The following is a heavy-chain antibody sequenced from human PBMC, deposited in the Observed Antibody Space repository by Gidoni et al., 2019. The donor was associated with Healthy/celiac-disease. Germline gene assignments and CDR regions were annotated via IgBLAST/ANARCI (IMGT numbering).Heavy chain of an antibody. J-gene: IGHJ4*02. D-gene: IGHD4-17*01. CDR1: GGTFSSYT. CDR2: IIPILGIA. Sequence: QVQLVQSGAEVKKPGSSVKVSCKASGGTFSSYTISLVRQAPGQGLEWMGRIIPILGIANYAQKFQGRVTITADKSTSTAYMELSSLRSEDTAVYYCAREDRGTTGYYFDYWGQGTLVTVSS. CDR3: AREDRGTTGYYFDY. V-gene: IGHV1-69*08.